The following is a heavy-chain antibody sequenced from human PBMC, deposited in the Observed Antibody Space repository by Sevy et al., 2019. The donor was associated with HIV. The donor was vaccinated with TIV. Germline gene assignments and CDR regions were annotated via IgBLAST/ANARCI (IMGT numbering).Heavy chain of an antibody. CDR3: MGRGDYYDSSESTENNWFDP. CDR1: GGSFSGYY. Sequence: SETLSLTCAVYGGSFSGYYWSWIRQPPGKGLEWIGEINHSGSTNYNPSLKSRVTISVDTSKNQFSLKLSSVTAADTAVYYCMGRGDYYDSSESTENNWFDPWGQGTLVTVSS. CDR2: INHSGST. D-gene: IGHD3-22*01. J-gene: IGHJ5*02. V-gene: IGHV4-34*01.